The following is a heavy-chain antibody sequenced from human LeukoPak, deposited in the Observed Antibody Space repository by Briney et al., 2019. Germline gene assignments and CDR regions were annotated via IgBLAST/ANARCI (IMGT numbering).Heavy chain of an antibody. Sequence: SETLSLTCTVSGGSISSSSYYWGWIRQPPGKGLEWIGSIYYSGSTYYNPSLKSRLTISVDTSKNQFSLKLSSVTAADTAVYCCASRGGYSSSSWGQGTLVTVSS. D-gene: IGHD6-13*01. J-gene: IGHJ4*02. CDR2: IYYSGST. CDR1: GGSISSSSYY. CDR3: ASRGGYSSSS. V-gene: IGHV4-39*01.